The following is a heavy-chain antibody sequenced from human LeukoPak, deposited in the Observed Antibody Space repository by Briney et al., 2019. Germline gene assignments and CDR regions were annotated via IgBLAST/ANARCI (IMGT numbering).Heavy chain of an antibody. J-gene: IGHJ2*01. V-gene: IGHV4-59*01. CDR3: ARGSRSGNWCFDL. Sequence: PSETLSLTCTVSGGSISISYWSWIRQPPGKGLEWIGYIYYDGSTSYNPSLKSRVSISVDTSKNQFSLNLSSVTAADTAVYYCARGSRSGNWCFDLWGRGTLVTVSS. CDR1: GGSISISY. D-gene: IGHD1-14*01. CDR2: IYYDGST.